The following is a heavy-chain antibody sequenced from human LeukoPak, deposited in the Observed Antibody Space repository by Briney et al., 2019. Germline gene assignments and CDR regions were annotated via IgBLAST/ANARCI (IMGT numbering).Heavy chain of an antibody. J-gene: IGHJ4*02. CDR3: ARVAVRGSNFDY. CDR2: IYYSGST. D-gene: IGHD3-10*01. CDR1: GGSISSGDYY. Sequence: SETLSLTCTVSGGSISSGDYYWSWIRQPPGKGLEWIGYIYYSGSTYYNPSLKSRVTISVDTSKNQFPLKLSSVTAADTAVYYCARVAVRGSNFDYWGQGTLVTVSS. V-gene: IGHV4-30-4*01.